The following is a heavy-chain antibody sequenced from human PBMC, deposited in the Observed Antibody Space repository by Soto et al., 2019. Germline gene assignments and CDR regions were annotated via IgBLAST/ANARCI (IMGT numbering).Heavy chain of an antibody. D-gene: IGHD3-22*01. CDR2: ISAYNGNT. CDR1: CYSFTSYG. CDR3: ARHDSSGYVDY. V-gene: IGHV1-18*04. J-gene: IGHJ4*02. Sequence: ASGKVSYTASCYSFTSYGISWVRQAPGQGLEWMGWISAYNGNTNYAQKLQGRVTMTTDTSTSTAYMELRSLRSDDTAVYYCARHDSSGYVDYWGQGTLVTVSS.